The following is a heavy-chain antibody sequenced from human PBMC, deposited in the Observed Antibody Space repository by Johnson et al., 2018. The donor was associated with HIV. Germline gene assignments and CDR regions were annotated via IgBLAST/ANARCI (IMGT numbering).Heavy chain of an antibody. J-gene: IGHJ3*02. V-gene: IGHV3-30-3*02. CDR2: ISYDGSNQ. D-gene: IGHD1-26*01. CDR1: VFTFNSYA. CDR3: AKTYSGSNRDAFDI. Sequence: QMLLVESGGGVDQPGRSLRLSCAASVFTFNSYAMHWVCQAPGKGLEWVAVISYDGSNQYYADSVKGRFTISRDNSKNTLYLQMNSLRAEDTAVYYCAKTYSGSNRDAFDIWGQGTMVTVSS.